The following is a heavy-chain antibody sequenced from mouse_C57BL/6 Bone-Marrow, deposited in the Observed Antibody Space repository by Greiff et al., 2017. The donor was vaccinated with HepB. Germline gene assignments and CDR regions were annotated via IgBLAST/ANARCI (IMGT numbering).Heavy chain of an antibody. J-gene: IGHJ1*03. D-gene: IGHD1-1*01. CDR2: IDPSDSYT. Sequence: VQLQQPGAELVRPGTSVKLSCKASGYTFTSYWMHWVKQRPGQGLEWIGVIDPSDSYTNYNQKFKGKATLTVDTSSSTAYMQLSSLTSEDSAVYFCARANYYGSSPPWYFDVWGTGTTVTVSS. CDR1: GYTFTSYW. V-gene: IGHV1-59*01. CDR3: ARANYYGSSPPWYFDV.